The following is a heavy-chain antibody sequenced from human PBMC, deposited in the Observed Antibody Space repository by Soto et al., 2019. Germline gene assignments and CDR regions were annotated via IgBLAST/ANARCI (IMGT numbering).Heavy chain of an antibody. CDR2: IYYSGST. V-gene: IGHV4-59*01. CDR1: GGSISSYY. J-gene: IGHJ6*02. D-gene: IGHD3-16*01. Sequence: PSANLSLTCTVSGGSISSYYWSWIRQPPGKGLEWIGYIYYSGSTNYNPSRNSRVTISVDTSKNQFSLKLSSVTAADTAVYSCARDYGGVSSTQAYYYGMYVWGQGTTVTVS. CDR3: ARDYGGVSSTQAYYYGMYV.